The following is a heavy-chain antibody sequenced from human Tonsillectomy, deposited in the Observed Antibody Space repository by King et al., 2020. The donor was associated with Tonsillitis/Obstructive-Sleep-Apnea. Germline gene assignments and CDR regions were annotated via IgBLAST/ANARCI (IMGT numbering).Heavy chain of an antibody. D-gene: IGHD3-10*01. CDR2: IDPSDSYT. V-gene: IGHV5-10-1*01. CDR3: ARHDPWGVLPHNGMDV. CDR1: GYSFTSYW. Sequence: VQLVESGAEVKKPGESLRISCKGSGYSFTSYWNTWVRQMPGKGLEWMGKIDPSDSYTNYSPSFQGHVTISADKSTTTAYLQWSSLKASDTAMYYCARHDPWGVLPHNGMDVWGQGTTVTVSS. J-gene: IGHJ6*02.